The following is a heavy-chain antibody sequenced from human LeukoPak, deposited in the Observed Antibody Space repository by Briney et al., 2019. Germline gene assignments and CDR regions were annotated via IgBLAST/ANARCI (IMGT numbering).Heavy chain of an antibody. CDR2: IKQDGSEK. V-gene: IGHV3-7*01. J-gene: IGHJ4*02. Sequence: GGSLRLSCAASGFTFSSYWMSWVRQAPGKGLEWVANIKQDGSEKYYVDSVKGRFTISRDNAKNSLYLQMNSLRAEDTAVYYCARESNHDYGGNFDYWGQGTLVTVSS. CDR3: ARESNHDYGGNFDY. CDR1: GFTFSSYW. D-gene: IGHD4-23*01.